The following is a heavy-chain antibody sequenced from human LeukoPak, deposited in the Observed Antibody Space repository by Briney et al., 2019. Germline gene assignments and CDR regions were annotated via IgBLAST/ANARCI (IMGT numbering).Heavy chain of an antibody. CDR2: ISYDGSNK. D-gene: IGHD3/OR15-3a*01. CDR3: AKAHLLDWLLPFDY. J-gene: IGHJ4*02. CDR1: GFTFSSYG. Sequence: PGGSLRLSCAASGFTFSSYGMHWVRQAPGKGLEWVAVISYDGSNKYYADSVKGRFTISRDNSKNTLYLQMNSLRGEDTAVYYCAKAHLLDWLLPFDYWGQGTLVTVSS. V-gene: IGHV3-30*18.